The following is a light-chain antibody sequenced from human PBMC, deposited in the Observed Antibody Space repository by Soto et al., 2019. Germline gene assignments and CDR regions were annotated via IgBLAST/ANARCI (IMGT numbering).Light chain of an antibody. CDR1: QSIGSN. V-gene: IGKV3-15*01. J-gene: IGKJ5*01. CDR3: QQYNTWSLIT. Sequence: EIVMTQSPATLSVSPGHTATLSCRASQSIGSNVGWYQQKPGQAPRLLIYGASTRATGISARFSGSGSGTEFSLTISSLQSEDLAVYYCQQYNTWSLITFGQGTRLEIK. CDR2: GAS.